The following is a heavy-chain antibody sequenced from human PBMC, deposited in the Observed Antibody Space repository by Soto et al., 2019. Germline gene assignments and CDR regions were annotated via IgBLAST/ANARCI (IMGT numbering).Heavy chain of an antibody. V-gene: IGHV1-69*06. J-gene: IGHJ6*02. CDR2: IIPIFGTA. CDR1: GGTFSSYA. CDR3: ARDLTIVPATHPRLENYGMDV. Sequence: SVKVSCKASGGTFSSYAISWVRQAPGQGLEWMGGIIPIFGTANYAQKFQGRVTITADKSTKTAYMELRNLRSDDTAQYYCARDLTIVPATHPRLENYGMDVWGQGTTVTVSS. D-gene: IGHD2-2*01.